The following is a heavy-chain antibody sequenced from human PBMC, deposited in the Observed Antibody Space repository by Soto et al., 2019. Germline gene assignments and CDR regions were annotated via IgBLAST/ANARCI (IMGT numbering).Heavy chain of an antibody. CDR1: GGTIIGHY. J-gene: IGHJ6*02. V-gene: IGHV4-4*08. CDR3: AREGVSSSWYYYYGLDV. CDR2: MYNTGST. Sequence: PSQTLCLTWTVAGGTIIGHYWSWIRQTTGKGLEWIGYMYNTGSTVYNPSFKSRVTISVDTSKNQFSLKLSSVTAADTAVYFCAREGVSSSWYYYYGLDVWGQGTTVTVSS. D-gene: IGHD6-13*01.